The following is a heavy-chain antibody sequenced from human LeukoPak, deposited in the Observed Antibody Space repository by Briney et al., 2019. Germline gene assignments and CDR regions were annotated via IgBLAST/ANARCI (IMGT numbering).Heavy chain of an antibody. CDR2: INPNSGGT. V-gene: IGHV1-2*07. J-gene: IGHJ4*02. D-gene: IGHD6-13*01. CDR3: ARDRPPQLVRPFDY. CDR1: GYIFTGYY. Sequence: ASVKVSCKASGYIFTGYYMHWVRQAPGQGLEWMGWINPNSGGTNYAHKFQGRVTMTRDTSISTAYMELSRLRSNDTAVYYCARDRPPQLVRPFDYWGQGTLVTVSS.